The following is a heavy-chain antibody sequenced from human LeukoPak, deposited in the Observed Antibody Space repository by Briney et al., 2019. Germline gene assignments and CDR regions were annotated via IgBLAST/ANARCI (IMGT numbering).Heavy chain of an antibody. Sequence: ASVKVSCKASGYTFTSYDINWVRQAPGQGLEWMGWMKLNSGNTGYAQKFQGRVTMTRNTSISTAYMELSSLRSEDTAVYYCARPQLNDYVWGGYRSSFAFDIWGQGTMVTVSS. CDR3: ARPQLNDYVWGGYRSSFAFDI. CDR2: MKLNSGNT. D-gene: IGHD3-16*02. J-gene: IGHJ3*02. V-gene: IGHV1-8*01. CDR1: GYTFTSYD.